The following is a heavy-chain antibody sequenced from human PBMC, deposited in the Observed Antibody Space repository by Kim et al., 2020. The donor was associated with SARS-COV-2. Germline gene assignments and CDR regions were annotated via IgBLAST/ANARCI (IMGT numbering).Heavy chain of an antibody. CDR3: ARLGSRGAAYYYGMDV. Sequence: ASVKVSCKASGYTFTSYAINWVRQATGQGLEWMGWMNPNSGNTGYAQKFQGRVTMTRNTSISTAYMELSSLRSEDTAVYYCARLGSRGAAYYYGMDVWGQGTTVTVSS. V-gene: IGHV1-8*01. J-gene: IGHJ6*02. D-gene: IGHD1-26*01. CDR2: MNPNSGNT. CDR1: GYTFTSYA.